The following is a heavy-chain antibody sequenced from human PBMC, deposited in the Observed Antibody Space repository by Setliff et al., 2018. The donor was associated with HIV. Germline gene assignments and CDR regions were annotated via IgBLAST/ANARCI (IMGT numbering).Heavy chain of an antibody. CDR3: TRRYCTSTSCSSPYDY. D-gene: IGHD2-2*01. J-gene: IGHJ4*02. CDR2: ISPDSTYI. Sequence: PGGSLRLSCAASGFTSNDFSMNWVRQAPGKGLEWVSSISPDSTYIYYADSVKGRFTISRDNAKNSLYLQMNSLRAEDTAVYYCTRRYCTSTSCSSPYDYWGRGTLVTVSS. V-gene: IGHV3-21*01. CDR1: GFTSNDFS.